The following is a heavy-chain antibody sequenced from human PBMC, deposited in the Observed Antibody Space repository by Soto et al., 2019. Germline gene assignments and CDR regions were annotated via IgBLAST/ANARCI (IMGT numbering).Heavy chain of an antibody. J-gene: IGHJ4*02. CDR1: GFTFSSYS. CDR3: ARETGLRSSGWSYCLGF. D-gene: IGHD6-19*01. V-gene: IGHV3-48*01. CDR2: ISGSGGTI. Sequence: EVQLVESGGGLVQPGGSLRLSCAASGFTFSSYSMHWVRQAPGKGLEWVSYISGSGGTIYYTDSVKGRFTISRDNAKNSLALQMNGLRGEDTAVLFCARETGLRSSGWSYCLGFWGQGTRVTVSS.